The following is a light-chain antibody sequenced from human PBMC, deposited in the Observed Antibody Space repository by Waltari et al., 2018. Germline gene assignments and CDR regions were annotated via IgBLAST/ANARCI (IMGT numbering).Light chain of an antibody. J-gene: IGKJ4*01. Sequence: CRASQSVRSYLAWYQQKPGQAPRLLIYDTSYRATGVPVRFSGSGSGTDYTLTISSLEPEDFAVYYCQHRSVWPLTFGGGTKVEMK. CDR1: QSVRSY. V-gene: IGKV3-11*01. CDR3: QHRSVWPLT. CDR2: DTS.